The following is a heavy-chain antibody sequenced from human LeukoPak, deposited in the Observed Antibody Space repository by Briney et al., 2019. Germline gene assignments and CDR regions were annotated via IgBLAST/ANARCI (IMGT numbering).Heavy chain of an antibody. D-gene: IGHD3-10*01. V-gene: IGHV3-23*01. CDR1: GFTFSSYA. J-gene: IGHJ5*02. Sequence: PGGSLRLSCAASGFTFSSYAMSWVRQAPGKGLEWVSAISGSGGSTNYADSVKGRFTISRDSSKNTLYLRMNSLRAEDTAVYYCAKVGWFGELLPHYNWFDPWGQGTLVTVSS. CDR2: ISGSGGST. CDR3: AKVGWFGELLPHYNWFDP.